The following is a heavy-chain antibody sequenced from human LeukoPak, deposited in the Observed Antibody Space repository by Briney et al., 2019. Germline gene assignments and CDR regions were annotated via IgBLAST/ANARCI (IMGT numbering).Heavy chain of an antibody. Sequence: SETLSLTCIVSGGSISSYYWSWIRQPPGKGLEWIGYIYYSGSTNYNPSLKSRVTISVDTSKNQFSLKLSSVTAADTAVYYCARDSGGGWYDGDYWGQGTLVTVSS. CDR2: IYYSGST. D-gene: IGHD6-19*01. J-gene: IGHJ4*02. V-gene: IGHV4-59*01. CDR1: GGSISSYY. CDR3: ARDSGGGWYDGDY.